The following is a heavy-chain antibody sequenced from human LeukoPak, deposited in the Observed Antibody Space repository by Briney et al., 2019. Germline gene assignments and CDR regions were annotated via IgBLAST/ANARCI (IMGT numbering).Heavy chain of an antibody. Sequence: VASVKVSCTASGYTFTGYYMHWVRQAPGQGLGWMGWINPSSGDTNYAQKLQGRVTMTTDTSTSTAYMELRSLRSDDTAVYYCARGGSSPNYWYFDLWGRGTLVTVSS. J-gene: IGHJ2*01. CDR1: GYTFTGYY. D-gene: IGHD1-26*01. CDR2: INPSSGDT. CDR3: ARGGSSPNYWYFDL. V-gene: IGHV1-2*02.